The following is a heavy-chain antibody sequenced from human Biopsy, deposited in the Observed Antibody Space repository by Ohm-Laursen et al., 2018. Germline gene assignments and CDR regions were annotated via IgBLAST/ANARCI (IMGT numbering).Heavy chain of an antibody. Sequence: TLSLTCTVSGGSISSDYWSWIRQPPGKGLEWIGYVFYTGSTDYNPSLQSRVTISVDTSKNHFSLRLRSVTPADTAVYYCARATNSTGWPYYYFYGMDVWGQGTTVTVSS. D-gene: IGHD2/OR15-2a*01. J-gene: IGHJ6*02. CDR2: VFYTGST. V-gene: IGHV4-59*01. CDR1: GGSISSDY. CDR3: ARATNSTGWPYYYFYGMDV.